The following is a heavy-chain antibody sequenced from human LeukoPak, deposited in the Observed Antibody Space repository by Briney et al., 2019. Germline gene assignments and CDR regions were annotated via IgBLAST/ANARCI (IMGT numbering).Heavy chain of an antibody. CDR1: GFTFSTYN. CDR3: ARTAISRFFDYLPLGDNYFDP. V-gene: IGHV3-21*01. D-gene: IGHD3-9*01. Sequence: GGSLRLSCAASGFTFSTYNMNWVRQAPGKGLEWVSSITSSSSYIYYADSVKGRFTISRDNAKNSLYLQMNSLRAEDTAIYYCARTAISRFFDYLPLGDNYFDPWGQGTLVTVSS. CDR2: ITSSSSYI. J-gene: IGHJ5*02.